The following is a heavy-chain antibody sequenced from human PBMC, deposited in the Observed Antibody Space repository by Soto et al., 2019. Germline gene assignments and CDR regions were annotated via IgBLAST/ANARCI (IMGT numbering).Heavy chain of an antibody. CDR1: GFTFSSYW. Sequence: EVRLVESGGGLVQPGGSLRLSCAASGFTFSSYWMHWVRQAPGKGLVWVSRINNYGSGTHYADSVKSRFTISRDNAKNTLYLQMNSLRAEFSAVYYCAREPVGVYYGMDSWGQGTKFTVS. V-gene: IGHV3-74*01. CDR2: INNYGSGT. D-gene: IGHD2-15*01. CDR3: AREPVGVYYGMDS. J-gene: IGHJ6*01.